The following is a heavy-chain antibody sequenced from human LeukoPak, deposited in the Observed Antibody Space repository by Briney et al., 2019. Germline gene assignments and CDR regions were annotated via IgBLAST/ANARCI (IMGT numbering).Heavy chain of an antibody. D-gene: IGHD3-10*01. V-gene: IGHV3-30*04. J-gene: IGHJ4*02. CDR2: ISYDGSNK. Sequence: GGSLRLSCAASGFTFSSYAMHWVRQAPGKGLEWVAVISYDGSNKYYADSVKGRFTISRDNSKNTLYLQMNSLRAEDTAVYYCASRLVRAVTYYFDYWGLGTLVTVS. CDR3: ASRLVRAVTYYFDY. CDR1: GFTFSSYA.